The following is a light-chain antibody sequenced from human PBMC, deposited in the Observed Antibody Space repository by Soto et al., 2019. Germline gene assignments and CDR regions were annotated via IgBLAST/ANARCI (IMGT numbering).Light chain of an antibody. V-gene: IGLV1-47*01. CDR2: RNN. CDR3: AAWDDSLSGLV. J-gene: IGLJ2*01. Sequence: QAVVTQPPSASGTPGQRVTISCSGSSSNIGSNYVYWYQQLPGTAPKLLIYRNNQRPSGVPDRSSGSKSGTSASLAISGLRSEDEADYYCAAWDDSLSGLVFGGGTQLTVL. CDR1: SSNIGSNY.